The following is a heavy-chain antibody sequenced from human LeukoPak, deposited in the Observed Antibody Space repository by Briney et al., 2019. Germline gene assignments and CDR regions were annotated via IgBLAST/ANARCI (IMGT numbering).Heavy chain of an antibody. Sequence: SETLSLTCTVSGGSITSSSYYWGWIRQPPGKGLEWIGSIYYSGSTHYSSSLKSRVTISVDKSKNQFSLKLSSVTAADTAVYYCARGGLELEPLDYWGQGTLVTVSS. V-gene: IGHV4-39*07. CDR3: ARGGLELEPLDY. CDR1: GGSITSSSYY. CDR2: IYYSGST. D-gene: IGHD1-1*01. J-gene: IGHJ4*02.